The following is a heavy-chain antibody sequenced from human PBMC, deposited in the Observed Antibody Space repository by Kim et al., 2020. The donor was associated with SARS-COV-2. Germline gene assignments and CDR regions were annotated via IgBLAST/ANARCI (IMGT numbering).Heavy chain of an antibody. J-gene: IGHJ4*02. D-gene: IGHD2-2*01. CDR3: ARIWGPGVVVPAASGSIDY. V-gene: IGHV4-34*01. Sequence: SETLSLTCAVYGGSFSGYYWSWIRQPPGKGLEWIGEINHSGSTNYNPSLKSRVTISVDTSKNQFSLKLSSVTAADTAVYYCARIWGPGVVVPAASGSIDYWGQGTLVTVSS. CDR1: GGSFSGYY. CDR2: INHSGST.